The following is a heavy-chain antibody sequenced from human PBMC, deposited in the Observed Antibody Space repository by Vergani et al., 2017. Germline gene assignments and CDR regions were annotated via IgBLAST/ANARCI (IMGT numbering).Heavy chain of an antibody. CDR3: ARVYEDSLTAYYPYPFDY. D-gene: IGHD3-9*01. CDR1: GYIFTNYA. Sequence: QVQLVQSGSELKKPGASVKVSCKASGYIFTNYAINWVRQAPGQGLEWMGWINTNTGNPTFAQGLTGRVVFSLDPSVNTAFLQISSLKAEDTAIYYCARVYEDSLTAYYPYPFDYWGQGSLITVSS. V-gene: IGHV7-4-1*02. CDR2: INTNTGNP. J-gene: IGHJ4*02.